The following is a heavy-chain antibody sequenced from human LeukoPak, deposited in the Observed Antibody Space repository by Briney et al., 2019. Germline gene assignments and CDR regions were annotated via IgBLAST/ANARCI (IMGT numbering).Heavy chain of an antibody. J-gene: IGHJ5*02. CDR1: GGTFSSYG. V-gene: IGHV1-69*05. D-gene: IGHD6-6*01. Sequence: SVKVSCKASGGTFSSYGISWVRQAPGQGLEWMGGFIPIFGRVNYAQKFQGRVTVTTDEPTSTAYMELRSLRSEDTAVYFCARSIKRGETDRSMAARRSSTNWFDPWGQGTLVTVSS. CDR2: FIPIFGRV. CDR3: ARSIKRGETDRSMAARRSSTNWFDP.